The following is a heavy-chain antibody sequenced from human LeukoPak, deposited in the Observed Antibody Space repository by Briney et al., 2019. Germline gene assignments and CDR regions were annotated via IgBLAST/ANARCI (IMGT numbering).Heavy chain of an antibody. D-gene: IGHD5-18*01. CDR3: TRDRGGYTYATFDY. CDR1: GFAFSNYG. J-gene: IGHJ4*02. CDR2: IWYDGSNE. V-gene: IGHV3-33*01. Sequence: GRSLRLSCAASGFAFSNYGMHWVRQAPGKGLEWVAVIWYDGSNEKYADSLKGRFTISRDNSKNRLYLQMTSLRAEDTAVYHCTRDRGGYTYATFDYWGLGTLVTVSS.